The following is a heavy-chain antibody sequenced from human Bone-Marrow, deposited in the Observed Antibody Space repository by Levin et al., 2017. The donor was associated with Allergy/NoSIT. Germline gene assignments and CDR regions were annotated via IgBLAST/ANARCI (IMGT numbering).Heavy chain of an antibody. Sequence: GGSLRLSCAVSGFNVDDYAMHWVRQAPGKGLESVSGITWNRGKKDYADSVKGRFTISRDNAKNSLYLQMNSLRTEDTALYYCAKDISGDGSNFDHWGQGTLVTVSS. CDR2: ITWNRGKK. CDR3: AKDISGDGSNFDH. CDR1: GFNVDDYA. D-gene: IGHD5-24*01. V-gene: IGHV3-9*01. J-gene: IGHJ4*02.